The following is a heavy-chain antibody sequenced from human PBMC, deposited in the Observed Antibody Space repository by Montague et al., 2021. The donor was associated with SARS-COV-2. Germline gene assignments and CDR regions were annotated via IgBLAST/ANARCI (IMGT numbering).Heavy chain of an antibody. Sequence: SETLSLTCTVSGGSISSSSNYWGWICQPPGKGLEWIGSIYYSGSTYYXSSLKSRVTISVDTSKNQFSLKLNSVTAADTAVYYCARLVWFGELSSENWFDPWGQGTLVTVSS. V-gene: IGHV4-39*01. J-gene: IGHJ5*02. D-gene: IGHD3-10*01. CDR1: GGSISSSSNY. CDR3: ARLVWFGELSSENWFDP. CDR2: IYYSGST.